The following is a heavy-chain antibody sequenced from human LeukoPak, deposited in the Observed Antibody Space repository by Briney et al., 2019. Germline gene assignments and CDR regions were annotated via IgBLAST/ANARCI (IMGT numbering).Heavy chain of an antibody. J-gene: IGHJ5*01. CDR1: GFTFSSFA. Sequence: GGSLRLSCAASGFTFSSFAMIWVRQAPGKGLEWVSGISPRGDITYYTDSVKGRFTVSRDNFKNTVHLQVNSLRPEDTAVYLCAKDDAWIRFASWGQGILVTVSS. V-gene: IGHV3-23*01. CDR3: AKDDAWIRFAS. CDR2: ISPRGDIT. D-gene: IGHD5-12*01.